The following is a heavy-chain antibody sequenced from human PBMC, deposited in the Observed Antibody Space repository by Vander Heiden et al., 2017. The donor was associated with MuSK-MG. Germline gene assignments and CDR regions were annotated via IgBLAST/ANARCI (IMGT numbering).Heavy chain of an antibody. Sequence: KPGASVKVSCKTSGYTFNNYNIAWVRQSPGQGLEWMGWISTYDGDTKYAQKLQGRVTVTTATSTSTAYMALRSLRSDAKDVYFCAREVKGDWFDPWGQGTLVTVSA. CDR3: AREVKGDWFDP. CDR2: ISTYDGDT. V-gene: IGHV1-18*01. CDR1: GYTFNNYN. J-gene: IGHJ5*02.